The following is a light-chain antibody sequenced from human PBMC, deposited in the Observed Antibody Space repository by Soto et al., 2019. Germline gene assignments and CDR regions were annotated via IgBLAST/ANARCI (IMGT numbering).Light chain of an antibody. CDR2: GAS. Sequence: DIVMTQSPATLSVSPGERATLSCRASQSVRSILAWYQQKPGQAPRLLIYGASTRATGIPDRFSGSGSGTEFTLTISSLQSEDFAVYYCQQYNNWPLTF. CDR1: QSVRSI. J-gene: IGKJ1*01. CDR3: QQYNNWPLT. V-gene: IGKV3-15*01.